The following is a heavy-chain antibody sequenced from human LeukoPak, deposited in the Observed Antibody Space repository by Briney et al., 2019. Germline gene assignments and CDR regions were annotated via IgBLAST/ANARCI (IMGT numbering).Heavy chain of an antibody. D-gene: IGHD3-22*01. CDR3: ARDRVPTYYYDSSGYYYDY. Sequence: GGSLRLSCAASGFTFSSYSMNWVRQAPGKGLECVSSISSSSSYIYYADSVKGRFTISRDNAKNSLYLQMNSLRAEDTAVYYCARDRVPTYYYDSSGYYYDYWGQGTLVTVSS. V-gene: IGHV3-21*01. CDR1: GFTFSSYS. J-gene: IGHJ4*02. CDR2: ISSSSSYI.